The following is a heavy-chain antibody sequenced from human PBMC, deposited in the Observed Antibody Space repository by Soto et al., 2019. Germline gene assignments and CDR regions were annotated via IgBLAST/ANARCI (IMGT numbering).Heavy chain of an antibody. CDR2: ISGSGGST. D-gene: IGHD3-9*01. Sequence: GGSLRLSCAASGFTFSSYAMSWVRQAPGKGLEWVSAISGSGGSTYYADSVKGRFTISRDNSKNTLYLQMNSLRAEDTAVYYCAKDTDYDILTGYRGWGRGTLVTVSS. CDR3: AKDTDYDILTGYRG. CDR1: GFTFSSYA. J-gene: IGHJ4*02. V-gene: IGHV3-23*01.